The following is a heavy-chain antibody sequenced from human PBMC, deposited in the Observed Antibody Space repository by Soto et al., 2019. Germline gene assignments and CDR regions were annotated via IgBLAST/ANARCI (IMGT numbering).Heavy chain of an antibody. CDR3: ARSRYCSSTSCFTLGDYFDS. D-gene: IGHD2-2*01. CDR1: GDSISSGDYY. V-gene: IGHV4-30-4*01. CDR2: IYYSGTT. Sequence: SETLSLTCTVSGDSISSGDYYWSWIRQPPGKGLEWIGHIYYSGTTYYNPALKSRVTISVDTSKNQFSLKLSSVTAADTAVYHCARSRYCSSTSCFTLGDYFDSWGQGTLVTVSS. J-gene: IGHJ4*02.